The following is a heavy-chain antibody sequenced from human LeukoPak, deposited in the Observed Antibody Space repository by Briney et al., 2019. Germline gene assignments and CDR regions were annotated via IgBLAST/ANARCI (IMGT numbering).Heavy chain of an antibody. CDR2: ISGSGGST. J-gene: IGHJ5*02. CDR3: AKDSWRSVSSSPFDP. CDR1: GFTFSSYA. Sequence: GASLRLSCAASGFTFSSYAMSSVRQAPGKGLEWVSAISGSGGSTYYADSVKGRFTISRDNSKNTLYLQMNSLRAEDTAVYYCAKDSWRSVSSSPFDPWGQGTLVTVSS. D-gene: IGHD5-12*01. V-gene: IGHV3-23*01.